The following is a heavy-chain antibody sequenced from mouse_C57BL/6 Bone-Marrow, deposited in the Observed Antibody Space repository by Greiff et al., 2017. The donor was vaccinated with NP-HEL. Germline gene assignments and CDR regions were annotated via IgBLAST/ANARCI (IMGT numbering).Heavy chain of an antibody. CDR2: IYPGDGDT. CDR3: ARGAY. V-gene: IGHV1-80*01. J-gene: IGHJ3*01. CDR1: GYAFSSYG. Sequence: QVQLKESGAELVKPGASVTISCKASGYAFSSYGMNWVKQRPGKGLEWIGQIYPGDGDTDYNGKFKDKASLTADKSSSTAYMELSSLTSEDSAVYYCARGAYWGQGHGVAVTA.